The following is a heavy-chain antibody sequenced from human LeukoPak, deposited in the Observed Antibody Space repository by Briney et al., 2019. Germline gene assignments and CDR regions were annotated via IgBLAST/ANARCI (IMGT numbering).Heavy chain of an antibody. CDR2: INHSGST. J-gene: IGHJ4*02. D-gene: IGHD5-12*01. CDR3: ARRRRGYSGYVQGNYFDY. V-gene: IGHV4-34*01. Sequence: SETLSLTCAVYGWSFSGYYWSWIRQPPGKGLEGIGGINHSGSTNYNPSFKSRVTISVDTSKNQFSLKLSSVPAADTAVYYCARRRRGYSGYVQGNYFDYWGQGTLVTVSS. CDR1: GWSFSGYY.